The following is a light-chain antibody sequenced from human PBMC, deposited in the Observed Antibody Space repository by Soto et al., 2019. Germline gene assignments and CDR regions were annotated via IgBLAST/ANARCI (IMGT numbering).Light chain of an antibody. CDR3: CSYAGSGTAWV. J-gene: IGLJ3*02. Sequence: QSVLTQPASVSGSPGQSITISCTGTGSDVGTYNLVSWYQQHPGKAPRLIIYEGSKRPSAVSIRFSGSKSGNTASLTISGLQAEDEADYYCCSYAGSGTAWVFGGGTKLAVL. CDR1: GSDVGTYNL. V-gene: IGLV2-23*01. CDR2: EGS.